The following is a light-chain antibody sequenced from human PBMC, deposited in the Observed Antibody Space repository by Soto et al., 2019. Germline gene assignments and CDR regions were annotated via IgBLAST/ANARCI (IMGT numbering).Light chain of an antibody. CDR2: KAS. Sequence: DIQMTQSPSTLSASVGDRVTITCRASQSISSWLAWYQQKPGKAPKLLIYKASSLESGVPSRFSGSGSWTEFTLTSSRLQPDDFATYYCQQYNSYPTFGQGTKVEIK. CDR1: QSISSW. J-gene: IGKJ1*01. V-gene: IGKV1-5*03. CDR3: QQYNSYPT.